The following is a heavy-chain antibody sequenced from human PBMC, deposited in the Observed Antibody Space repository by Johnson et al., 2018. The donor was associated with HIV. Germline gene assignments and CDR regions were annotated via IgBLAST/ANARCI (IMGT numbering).Heavy chain of an antibody. J-gene: IGHJ3*02. Sequence: QVQLVESGGGLVQPGRSLRLSCAASGFPFSTYAMHWVRQAPGKGLEWVSVISYDGSDKYYADSVKGRFTISRDNSRNTLYVHMNSLRAEDTAVYYCARGKAWIQRWDDAFDIWGQGTMVTVSS. V-gene: IGHV3-30-3*01. CDR2: ISYDGSDK. CDR3: ARGKAWIQRWDDAFDI. CDR1: GFPFSTYA. D-gene: IGHD5-18*01.